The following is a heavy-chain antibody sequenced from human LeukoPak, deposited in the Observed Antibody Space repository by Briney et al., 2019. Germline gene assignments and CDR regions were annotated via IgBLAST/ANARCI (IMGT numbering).Heavy chain of an antibody. V-gene: IGHV1-18*01. D-gene: IGHD6-13*01. CDR2: ISDYNGNT. J-gene: IGHJ4*02. CDR1: GYTFTSYG. CDR3: AGDRGVGSSSWYFFDY. Sequence: SVTVSCKSSGYTFTSYGISGVRQAPGPGLEWMGWISDYNGNTNYAQKLEVRVTMTTDTSPSTAHMELRSERSDDPALYYCAGDRGVGSSSWYFFDYGGQGTPVTASS.